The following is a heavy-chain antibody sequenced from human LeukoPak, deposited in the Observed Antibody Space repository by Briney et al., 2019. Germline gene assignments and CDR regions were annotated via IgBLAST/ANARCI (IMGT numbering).Heavy chain of an antibody. V-gene: IGHV3-53*01. Sequence: GSLRLSCAASGFTFNDYGMSWVRQAPGKGLEWVSVIYSGGSTYYADSVKGRFTISRDNSKNTLYLQMNSLRAEDTAVYYCARVRSSGWYVGHYFDYWGQGTLVTVSS. D-gene: IGHD6-19*01. J-gene: IGHJ4*02. CDR3: ARVRSSGWYVGHYFDY. CDR2: IYSGGST. CDR1: GFTFNDYG.